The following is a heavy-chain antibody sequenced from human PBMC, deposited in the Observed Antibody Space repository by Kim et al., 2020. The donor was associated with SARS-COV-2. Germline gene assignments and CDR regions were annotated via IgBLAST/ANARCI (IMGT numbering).Heavy chain of an antibody. V-gene: IGHV4-4*02. J-gene: IGHJ4*02. CDR3: ARAIRDKVFDY. Sequence: TNYNPSLKSRVTISVDKSKNQFSLKLSSVTAADTAVYYCARAIRDKVFDYWGQGTLVTVSS. D-gene: IGHD3-9*01. CDR2: T.